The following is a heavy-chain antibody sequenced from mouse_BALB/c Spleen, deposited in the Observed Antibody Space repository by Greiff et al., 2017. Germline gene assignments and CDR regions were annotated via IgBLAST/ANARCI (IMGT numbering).Heavy chain of an antibody. CDR3: TRDDYGFAY. Sequence: VQLVESGAELVRPGASVTLSCKASGYTFTDYEMHWVKQTPVHGLEWIGAIDPETGGTAYNQKFKGKATLTADKSSSTAYMELRSLTSEDSAVYYCTRDDYGFAYWGQGTLVTVSA. V-gene: IGHV1-15*01. D-gene: IGHD2-4*01. CDR2: IDPETGGT. CDR1: GYTFTDYE. J-gene: IGHJ3*01.